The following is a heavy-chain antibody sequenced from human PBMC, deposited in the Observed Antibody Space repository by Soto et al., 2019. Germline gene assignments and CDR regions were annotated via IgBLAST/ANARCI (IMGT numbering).Heavy chain of an antibody. J-gene: IGHJ2*01. CDR3: ARSGVGVHIAEYWYFDL. D-gene: IGHD1-1*01. CDR2: LYSGGNT. CDR1: GFNVSSNY. V-gene: IGHV3-66*01. Sequence: EVQLVESGGGLVQPGGSLRLSCAASGFNVSSNYMSWVRQAPGRRLEWVSVLYSGGNTYYADSVKGRFTTSRDNSKNTLYLQMNSLRVEDTDVYYCARSGVGVHIAEYWYFDLWGRGTLFTVSS.